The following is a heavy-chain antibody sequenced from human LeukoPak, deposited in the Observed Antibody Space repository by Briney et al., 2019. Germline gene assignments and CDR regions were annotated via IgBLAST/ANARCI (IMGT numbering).Heavy chain of an antibody. J-gene: IGHJ4*02. Sequence: ASVNVSCKASGYTFTSYAMNWVRQAPGQGLEWMGWINTNTGNPTYAQGFTGRFVFSLDTSVSTAYLQISGLKAEDTAVYYCARDENMNYYDSSGYENFDYWGQGTLVTVSS. CDR2: INTNTGNP. CDR3: ARDENMNYYDSSGYENFDY. D-gene: IGHD3-22*01. CDR1: GYTFTSYA. V-gene: IGHV7-4-1*02.